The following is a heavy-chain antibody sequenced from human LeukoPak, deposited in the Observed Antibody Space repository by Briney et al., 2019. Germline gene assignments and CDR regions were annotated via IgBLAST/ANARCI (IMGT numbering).Heavy chain of an antibody. CDR1: GGSFSGYY. Sequence: SETLSLTCAVYGGSFSGYYRSWIRQPPGKGLEWIGEINHSGSTNYNPSLKSRVTISVDTSKNQFSLKLSSVTAADTAVYHCTRAPYCSSTSCYEGGAYWGQGTLVTVSS. D-gene: IGHD2-2*01. J-gene: IGHJ4*02. CDR3: TRAPYCSSTSCYEGGAY. CDR2: INHSGST. V-gene: IGHV4-34*01.